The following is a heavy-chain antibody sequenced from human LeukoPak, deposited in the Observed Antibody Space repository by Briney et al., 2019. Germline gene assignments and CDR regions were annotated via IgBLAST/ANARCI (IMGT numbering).Heavy chain of an antibody. D-gene: IGHD5-24*01. V-gene: IGHV3-30*04. CDR2: ISYDGSNK. J-gene: IGHJ4*02. Sequence: PGGSLRLSCAASGFTFSSYAMHWVRQAPGKGLEWVAVISYDGSNKYYADSVKGRFTISRDNSKNTLYLQMNSLRAEDTAVYYCAKDKGWLQPRPKNYFDYWGQGTLVTVSS. CDR1: GFTFSSYA. CDR3: AKDKGWLQPRPKNYFDY.